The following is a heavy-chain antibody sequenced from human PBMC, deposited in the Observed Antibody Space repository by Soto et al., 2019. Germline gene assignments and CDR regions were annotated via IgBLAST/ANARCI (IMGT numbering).Heavy chain of an antibody. CDR3: ARLTVGATMGGWFDP. J-gene: IGHJ5*02. V-gene: IGHV3-48*03. D-gene: IGHD1-26*01. CDR1: GFAFSGYE. CDR2: ISKSGGTI. Sequence: EVQLVESGGGLVQPGGSLRLSCVASGFAFSGYEMNWVRQTPVKGLEWVSYISKSGGTIYYADSVKGRCTISRDNAKNSLYLQMNSLRAEDTAVYYCARLTVGATMGGWFDPWGQGTLVTVSS.